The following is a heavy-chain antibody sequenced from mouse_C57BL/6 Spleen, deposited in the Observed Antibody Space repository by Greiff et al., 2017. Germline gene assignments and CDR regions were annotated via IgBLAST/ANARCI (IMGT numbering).Heavy chain of an antibody. CDR2: IDPSDSYT. CDR1: GYTFTSYW. J-gene: IGHJ2*01. D-gene: IGHD2-4*01. CDR3: ARSRDYDALVDY. V-gene: IGHV1-69*01. Sequence: QVQLQQPGAELVMPGASVKLSCKASGYTFTSYWMHWVKQRPGQGLEWIGEIDPSDSYTNYNQKFKGKSTLTVDKSSSTAYMQLSSLTSEDSAVYYCARSRDYDALVDYWGQGTTRTVSS.